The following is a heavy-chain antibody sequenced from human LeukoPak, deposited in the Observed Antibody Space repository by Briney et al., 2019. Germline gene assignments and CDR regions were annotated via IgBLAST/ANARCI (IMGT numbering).Heavy chain of an antibody. CDR1: GASISSGGCS. V-gene: IGHV4-30-2*01. Sequence: SETLSLTCAVSGASISSGGCSWSWIRQPPGKALEWIGSIYHGGSTYYSPSLKSRVTISVDRSKNQFSLKLSSVTAADTAVYYCAREAMIRGIDYWGQGTLVTVSS. J-gene: IGHJ4*02. CDR3: AREAMIRGIDY. CDR2: IYHGGST. D-gene: IGHD3-10*01.